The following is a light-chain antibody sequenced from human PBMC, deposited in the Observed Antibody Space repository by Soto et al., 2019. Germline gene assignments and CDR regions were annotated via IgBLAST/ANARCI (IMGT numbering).Light chain of an antibody. J-gene: IGLJ2*01. CDR1: SSDIGGYNY. CDR2: DVR. V-gene: IGLV2-14*01. CDR3: SSYTSSSTVI. Sequence: QSVLTQPASMSGSPGQSITISCTGTSSDIGGYNYISWYQQLPGKAPKFIIYDVRNRPSGVSNRFSGSRSGNTAPLTISGLQAEDEADYYCSSYTSSSTVIFGGGTKVTVL.